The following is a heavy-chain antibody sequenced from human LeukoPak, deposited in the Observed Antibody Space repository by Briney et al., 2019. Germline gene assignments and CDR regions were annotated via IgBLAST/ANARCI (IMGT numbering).Heavy chain of an antibody. V-gene: IGHV4-61*08. D-gene: IGHD3-10*01. CDR3: ARASGDHRLDY. CDR2: IPNSGST. Sequence: SETLSLTCTVSGGSVSSIVYYWSWIRQPPGKGLEWIGYIPNSGSTNYKSSLKSRVTISADTSKNQFSLKLSSVTAADTAVYYCARASGDHRLDYWGQGTLVTVSS. CDR1: GGSVSSIVYY. J-gene: IGHJ4*02.